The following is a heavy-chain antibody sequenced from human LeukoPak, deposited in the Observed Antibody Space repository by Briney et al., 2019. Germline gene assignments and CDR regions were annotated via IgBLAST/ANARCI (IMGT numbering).Heavy chain of an antibody. CDR3: ARDSYYGFDP. CDR1: GYSISSGYY. Sequence: PSETLSLTCAVSGYSISSGYYWGWIRPPPGKGLEWIGSIYHSGSTYYNPSLKSRVTISVDTSKNQFSLKLSSVTAADTAVYYCARDSYYGFDPWGQGTLVTVSS. D-gene: IGHD3-10*01. V-gene: IGHV4-38-2*02. J-gene: IGHJ5*02. CDR2: IYHSGST.